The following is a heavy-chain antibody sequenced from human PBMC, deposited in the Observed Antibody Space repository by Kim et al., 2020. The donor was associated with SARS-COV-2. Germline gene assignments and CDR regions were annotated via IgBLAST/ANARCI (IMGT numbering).Heavy chain of an antibody. V-gene: IGHV3-9*01. J-gene: IGHJ4*02. Sequence: GTVKSRFTISRDNAKKSHYLQMNSLRAEDTALYYCAKVPRPDIAAAGFDYWGQGTLVTVSS. D-gene: IGHD6-13*01. CDR3: AKVPRPDIAAAGFDY.